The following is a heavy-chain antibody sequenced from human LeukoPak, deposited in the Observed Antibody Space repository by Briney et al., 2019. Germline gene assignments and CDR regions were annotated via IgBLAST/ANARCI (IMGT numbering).Heavy chain of an antibody. J-gene: IGHJ4*02. CDR1: GYTFTGNY. Sequence: SVKVSCKASGYTFTGNYMHWVRQAPGQGLEWMGGIIPIFGTANYAQKFQGRVTITADESTSTAYMELSSLRSEDTAVYYCAREAKHGDYPAQFDYWGQGTLVTVSS. CDR3: AREAKHGDYPAQFDY. CDR2: IIPIFGTA. D-gene: IGHD4-17*01. V-gene: IGHV1-69*13.